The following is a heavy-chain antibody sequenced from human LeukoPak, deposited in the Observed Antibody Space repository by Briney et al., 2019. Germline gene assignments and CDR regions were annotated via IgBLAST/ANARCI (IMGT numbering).Heavy chain of an antibody. CDR3: VRHNHMDV. CDR1: GYTFTTYS. CDR2: INLSGGST. Sequence: GASVKVSCKASGYTFTTYSMHWVRQAPGQGLEWMAIINLSGGSTDYTRKFQGRVTMTRDTSTSTVYMELSSLRSEDTAVYYCVRHNHMDVWGQRTTVTVSS. J-gene: IGHJ6*02. V-gene: IGHV1-46*01.